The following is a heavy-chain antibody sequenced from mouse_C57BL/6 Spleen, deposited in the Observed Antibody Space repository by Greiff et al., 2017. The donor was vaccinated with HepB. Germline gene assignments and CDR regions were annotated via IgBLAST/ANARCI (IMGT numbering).Heavy chain of an antibody. D-gene: IGHD1-1*01. CDR2: ISSGGSYT. V-gene: IGHV5-6*01. J-gene: IGHJ4*01. CDR3: ARHSRTVVADYYAMDY. Sequence: EVQLVESGGDLVKPGGSLKLSCAASGFTFSSYGMSWVRQTPDKRLEWVATISSGGSYTYYPDSVKGRFTISRDNAKNTLYLQMSSLKSEDTAMYYCARHSRTVVADYYAMDYWGQGTSVTVSS. CDR1: GFTFSSYG.